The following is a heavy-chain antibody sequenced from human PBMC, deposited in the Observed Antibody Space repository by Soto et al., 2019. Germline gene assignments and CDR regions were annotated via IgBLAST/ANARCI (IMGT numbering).Heavy chain of an antibody. V-gene: IGHV3-23*01. CDR2: ISGSGGST. J-gene: IGHJ6*02. CDR3: AKDPRDIGYYYGMDV. Sequence: EVQLLESGGGLVQPGGSLRLSCAASGFTFSSYAMSWVRQAPGKGLEWVSAISGSGGSTYYAGSVKGRFTISRDNSKNTVYLQMNSLRAEDTAVYYCAKDPRDIGYYYGMDVWGQGTTVTVSS. CDR1: GFTFSSYA.